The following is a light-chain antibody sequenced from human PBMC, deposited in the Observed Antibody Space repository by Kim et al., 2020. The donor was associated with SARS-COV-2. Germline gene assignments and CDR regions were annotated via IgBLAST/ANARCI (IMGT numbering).Light chain of an antibody. CDR3: GTWDSSLSAAVV. Sequence: QSVLTQPPSVSAAPGQKVTISCSGSSSNIVNNYVSWYQQLPGTAPKLLIYDNNKRPSGIPDRFSGSKSGTSATLAITGLPTGDEADYYCGTWDSSLSAAVVFGGGTQLTVL. CDR2: DNN. J-gene: IGLJ2*01. V-gene: IGLV1-51*01. CDR1: SSNIVNNY.